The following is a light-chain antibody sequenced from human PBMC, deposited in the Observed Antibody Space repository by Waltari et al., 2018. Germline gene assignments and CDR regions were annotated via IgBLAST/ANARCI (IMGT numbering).Light chain of an antibody. CDR2: EGS. Sequence: QSALTQPASVSGSPGQSITISCTGTSSDVGSNNLVSRYQQHPGKAPKLMIYEGSKRPSGVSNRFSGSKSGNTASLTISGLQAEDEADYYCCSYAGSSTYVFGTGTKVTVL. CDR1: SSDVGSNNL. V-gene: IGLV2-23*01. CDR3: CSYAGSSTYV. J-gene: IGLJ1*01.